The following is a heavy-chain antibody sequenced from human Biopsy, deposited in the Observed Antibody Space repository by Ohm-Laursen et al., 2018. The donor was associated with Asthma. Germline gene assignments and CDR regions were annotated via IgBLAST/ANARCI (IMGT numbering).Heavy chain of an antibody. CDR3: ARCQVGYSSGWSLLLKKIDYSAMDE. CDR1: GGTFSNYA. J-gene: IGHJ6*02. V-gene: IGHV1-69*13. Sequence: SVKVSCKAPGGTFSNYAINWVRQAPGQGLEWMGGIMTVFKTTTYAQKFQGRVTITADESTSTAYMEVSSLTSEDTAIYYCARCQVGYSSGWSLLLKKIDYSAMDEWGQGTAVTVSS. D-gene: IGHD6-19*01. CDR2: IMTVFKTT.